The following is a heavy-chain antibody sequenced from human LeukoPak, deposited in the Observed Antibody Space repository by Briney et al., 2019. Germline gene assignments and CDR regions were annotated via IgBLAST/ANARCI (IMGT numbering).Heavy chain of an antibody. V-gene: IGHV3-73*01. D-gene: IGHD4-17*01. Sequence: PGGSLRLSCAASGFTFSGSAMHWVRQASGKGLEWVGRIRSRANSYATAYAASVKGRFTISRDDSENKAYLQMNSLKTEDTAVYYCTRPRPMTTVTTGWYFDLWGRGTLVTVSS. CDR1: GFTFSGSA. CDR3: TRPRPMTTVTTGWYFDL. CDR2: IRSRANSYAT. J-gene: IGHJ2*01.